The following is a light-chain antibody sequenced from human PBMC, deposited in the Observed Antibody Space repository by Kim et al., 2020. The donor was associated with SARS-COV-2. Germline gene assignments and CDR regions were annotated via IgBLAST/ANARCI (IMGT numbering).Light chain of an antibody. CDR2: KAS. CDR1: QSISSW. Sequence: TRSASVGDRVTITCRASQSISSWLAWYQQKPGKAPKLLIYKASSLESGVPSRFSGSGSGTEFTLTISSLQPDDFATYYCQQYNSYPYSFGQGTKLEI. V-gene: IGKV1-5*03. CDR3: QQYNSYPYS. J-gene: IGKJ2*03.